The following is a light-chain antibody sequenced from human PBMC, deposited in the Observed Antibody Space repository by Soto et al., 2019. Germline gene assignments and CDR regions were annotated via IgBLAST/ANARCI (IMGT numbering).Light chain of an antibody. CDR2: AAS. Sequence: IQTTQVSSTLSVSVGDRGTNTWRASQGISSYLAWYQQKPGKAPKLLIYAASTLQSGVPSRFSGSGSGTDFTLTISSLQPEDFATYYCQQLNSYPLTFGGGTKVDIK. CDR3: QQLNSYPLT. CDR1: QGISSY. V-gene: IGKV1-9*01. J-gene: IGKJ4*01.